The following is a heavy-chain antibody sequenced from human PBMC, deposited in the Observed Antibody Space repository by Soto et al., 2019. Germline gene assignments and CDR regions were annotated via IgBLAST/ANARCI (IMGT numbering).Heavy chain of an antibody. J-gene: IGHJ5*02. CDR3: ARDKRVTMIGGWFDP. V-gene: IGHV4-38-2*02. D-gene: IGHD3-22*01. Sequence: SETLSLTCVVSGYSISSGYYWAWVRQPPGKELEWIGSIYHSGKTYYKPSLRSRVTVSVDTSKNQFSMKLISVTAADTAVYYCARDKRVTMIGGWFDPWGQGALVTV. CDR2: IYHSGKT. CDR1: GYSISSGYY.